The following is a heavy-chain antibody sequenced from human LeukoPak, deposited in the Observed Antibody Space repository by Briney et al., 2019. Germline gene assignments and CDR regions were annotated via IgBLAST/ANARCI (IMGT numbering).Heavy chain of an antibody. D-gene: IGHD6-13*01. J-gene: IGHJ3*02. Sequence: GGSLRLFCAASGFTFSSYSMNWVRQAPGKGLEWVSSISSSSTYIYYADSVKGRFTISRDNAKNSLHLQMNSLRAEDTAVYYCARNRYGSSLDAFDIWGQGTVVTVSS. V-gene: IGHV3-21*01. CDR1: GFTFSSYS. CDR3: ARNRYGSSLDAFDI. CDR2: ISSSSTYI.